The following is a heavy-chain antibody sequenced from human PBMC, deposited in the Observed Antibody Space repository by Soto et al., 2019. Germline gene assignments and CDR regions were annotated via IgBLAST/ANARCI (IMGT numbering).Heavy chain of an antibody. CDR2: IIPIFGTA. CDR1: GGTFSSYA. V-gene: IGHV1-69*12. Sequence: QVQLVQSGAEVKKPGSSVKVSCKASGGTFSSYAISWVRQAPGQGLEWMGGIIPIFGTANYAQKFQGRVXIXAXXSTSTAYMELSSLRSEDTAVYYCTLDYGPPHYFDYWGQGTLVTVSS. J-gene: IGHJ4*02. CDR3: TLDYGPPHYFDY. D-gene: IGHD4-17*01.